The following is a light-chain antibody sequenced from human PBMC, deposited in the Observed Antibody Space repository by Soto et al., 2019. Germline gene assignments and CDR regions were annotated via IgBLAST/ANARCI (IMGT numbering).Light chain of an antibody. V-gene: IGKV1-5*01. Sequence: DIQMTQSPSTLSASVGDRVTITCRASRSVTSWLAWYQQKPGKAPKLLIYDASTLESGVPSRFSGSGSGTEFTLTITSLQPDDFATYYCQQYNNYSPWTFGQGTKVEIK. J-gene: IGKJ1*01. CDR1: RSVTSW. CDR2: DAS. CDR3: QQYNNYSPWT.